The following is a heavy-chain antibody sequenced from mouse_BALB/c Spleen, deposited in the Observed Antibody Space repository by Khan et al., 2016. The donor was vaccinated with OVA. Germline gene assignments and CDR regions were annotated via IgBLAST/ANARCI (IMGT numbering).Heavy chain of an antibody. V-gene: IGHV1-4*01. CDR1: GYTFTTYT. CDR3: VREGAYYRSDGWFAY. D-gene: IGHD2-14*01. Sequence: QVQLQQSGAELARPGASVKMSCKASGYTFTTYTIHWVQQRPGQGLEWIGYIIPSNDYTNYNQKFKDRATLTADKSSSTAYMQLSRLTSEDSAVYYCVREGAYYRSDGWFAYWGQGTLVTVSA. J-gene: IGHJ3*01. CDR2: IIPSNDYT.